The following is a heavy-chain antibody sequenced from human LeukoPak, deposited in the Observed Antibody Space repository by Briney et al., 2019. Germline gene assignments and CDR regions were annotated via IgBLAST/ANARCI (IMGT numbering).Heavy chain of an antibody. D-gene: IGHD1-1*01. V-gene: IGHV3-30*18. CDR3: SKLAWNDGSYYFDY. CDR1: GFNFSYYA. Sequence: GGSLRLSCIRSGFNFSYYAIYWVCQAPGKGLERVAVVSFDGNDGYYQNPVKGRLSIFRDNSQNTETLQMNNLGVDDTAIYYCSKLAWNDGSYYFDYWGQGPLVTVSS. J-gene: IGHJ4*02. CDR2: VSFDGNDG.